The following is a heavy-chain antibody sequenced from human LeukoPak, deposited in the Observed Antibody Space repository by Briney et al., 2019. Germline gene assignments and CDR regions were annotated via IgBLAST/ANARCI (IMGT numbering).Heavy chain of an antibody. CDR3: ARDSSGYYYYGMDV. V-gene: IGHV3-53*04. Sequence: PGGSLRLSCAASAFTVSSNYMSWVRQAPGKGLEWVSVIYSGGSTYYADSVKGRFTISRHNSKNTLYLQMNSLRAEDTAVYYCARDSSGYYYYGMDVWGQGTTVTVSS. CDR2: IYSGGST. D-gene: IGHD6-19*01. CDR1: AFTVSSNY. J-gene: IGHJ6*02.